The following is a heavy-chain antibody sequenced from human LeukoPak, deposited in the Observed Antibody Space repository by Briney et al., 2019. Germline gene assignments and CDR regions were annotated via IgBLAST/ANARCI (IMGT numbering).Heavy chain of an antibody. CDR3: ARARIRYGSGSYDFEP. CDR1: GFAFSSYE. V-gene: IGHV3-48*03. J-gene: IGHJ5*02. D-gene: IGHD3-10*01. Sequence: HPGGSLRLSCAASGFAFSSYEMNWVRQAPGKGLEWVSYISSSGSTIYYADSVKGRFTISRDNAKNTLYLQMNSLRVEDTAVYYCARARIRYGSGSYDFEPWGQGTLVTVSS. CDR2: ISSSGSTI.